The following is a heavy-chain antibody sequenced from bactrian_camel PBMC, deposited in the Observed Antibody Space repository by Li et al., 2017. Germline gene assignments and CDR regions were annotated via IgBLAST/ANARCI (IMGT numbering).Heavy chain of an antibody. D-gene: IGHD5*01. CDR1: GFTFSSFY. J-gene: IGHJ4*01. Sequence: VQLVEAGGGLVQPGGSLRLSCAASGFTFSSFYMSWVRQAPGKGLEWVSSINKDSGRTYYADSVKGRFTISRDNAKNTVNLQMISLKPTDTAVYYCAVSGVPVGEGTQVTVS. V-gene: IGHV3S40*01. CDR2: INKDSGRT.